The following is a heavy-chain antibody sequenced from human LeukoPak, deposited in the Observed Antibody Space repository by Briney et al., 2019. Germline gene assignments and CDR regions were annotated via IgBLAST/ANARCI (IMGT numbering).Heavy chain of an antibody. V-gene: IGHV3-30*02. Sequence: GGSLRLSCAASGFTFSQNGMHWVRQAPGKGLEWMAFIEYDGSDKYFADSVKGRFTISRDNSKNMLYLQMNSLRAEDTALYYCAKDLHSSASCYWGQGALVTVSS. CDR2: IEYDGSDK. J-gene: IGHJ4*02. CDR1: GFTFSQNG. D-gene: IGHD3-22*01. CDR3: AKDLHSSASCY.